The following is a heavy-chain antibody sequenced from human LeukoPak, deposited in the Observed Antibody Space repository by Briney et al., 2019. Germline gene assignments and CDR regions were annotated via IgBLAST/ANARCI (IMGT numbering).Heavy chain of an antibody. CDR3: ATAARRGDFDY. V-gene: IGHV3-30*03. J-gene: IGHJ4*02. Sequence: PGGSLRLSCAASGFTFSNFGMHWVRQAPGKGLEWVAVISYDGSNKDYADSVKGRFTISRDNAKNSLYLQMNGLRAEDTALYYCATAARRGDFDYWGQGTLVTVSS. D-gene: IGHD6-6*01. CDR2: ISYDGSNK. CDR1: GFTFSNFG.